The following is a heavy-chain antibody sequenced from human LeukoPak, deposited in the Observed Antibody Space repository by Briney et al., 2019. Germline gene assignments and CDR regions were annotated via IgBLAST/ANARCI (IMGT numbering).Heavy chain of an antibody. J-gene: IGHJ4*02. CDR3: ARRNYDFWSGYYGYYFDY. CDR1: GGSISSYY. V-gene: IGHV4-4*09. Sequence: PSETLSFTCTVSGGSISSYYWSWIRQPPGKGLEWIGYIYTSGSTNYNPSLKSRVTISVDTSKNQFSLKLGSVTAADTAVYYCARRNYDFWSGYYGYYFDYWGQGTLVTVSS. D-gene: IGHD3-3*01. CDR2: IYTSGST.